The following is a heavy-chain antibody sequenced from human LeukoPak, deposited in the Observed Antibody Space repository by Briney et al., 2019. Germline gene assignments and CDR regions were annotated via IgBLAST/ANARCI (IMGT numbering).Heavy chain of an antibody. Sequence: GGSLRLSCAASGFTFSSYAMSWVRQAPGKGLEWVSAVSGRGDNTYYADSVKGRFTISRDNSKNTLYLQMNSLRAEDTAVYYCAKLHVLTTGYYFDYWGQGTLVTVSS. V-gene: IGHV3-23*01. CDR2: VSGRGDNT. CDR1: GFTFSSYA. CDR3: AKLHVLTTGYYFDY. D-gene: IGHD4/OR15-4a*01. J-gene: IGHJ4*02.